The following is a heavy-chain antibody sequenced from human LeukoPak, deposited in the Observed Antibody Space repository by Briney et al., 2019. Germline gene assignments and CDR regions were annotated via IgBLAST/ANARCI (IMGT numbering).Heavy chain of an antibody. CDR3: ARVRGERLSGAFDI. CDR2: IKQDGSGK. Sequence: GGSLGLSCAASGFTFSSYWMSWVRQAPGKGLEWVANIKQDGSGKYYVDSVKGRFTISRDNAKNSLHLQMNSLRAEDTAVYYCARVRGERLSGAFDIWGQGTMVTVSS. J-gene: IGHJ3*02. D-gene: IGHD1-1*01. V-gene: IGHV3-7*01. CDR1: GFTFSSYW.